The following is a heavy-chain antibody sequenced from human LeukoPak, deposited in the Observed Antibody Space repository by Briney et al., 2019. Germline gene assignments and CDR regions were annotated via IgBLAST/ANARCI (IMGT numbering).Heavy chain of an antibody. Sequence: SETLSLTCAVYGGSFSGYYWSWIRQPPGEGLEWIGEINHSGSTNYNPSLKSRVTISVDTSKNQFSLKLSSVTAADTAVYYCARDWGSGSPNWFDPWGQGTLVTVSS. J-gene: IGHJ5*02. V-gene: IGHV4-34*01. D-gene: IGHD1-26*01. CDR1: GGSFSGYY. CDR3: ARDWGSGSPNWFDP. CDR2: INHSGST.